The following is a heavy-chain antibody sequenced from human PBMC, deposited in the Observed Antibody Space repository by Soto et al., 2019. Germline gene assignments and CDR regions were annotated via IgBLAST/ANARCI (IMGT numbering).Heavy chain of an antibody. CDR3: STQIVEMLGTGFDV. Sequence: PWESRKISCSASGYGFSSCWITWFLQSPGKGLELVGIIDPGDSDTRYSPSFQGQVTISADKSLSTAYLQWKGLRASDTAMYYCSTQIVEMLGTGFDVWGQGTMVTVSS. V-gene: IGHV5-51*01. CDR2: IDPGDSDT. J-gene: IGHJ3*01. CDR1: GYGFSSCW. D-gene: IGHD2-21*01.